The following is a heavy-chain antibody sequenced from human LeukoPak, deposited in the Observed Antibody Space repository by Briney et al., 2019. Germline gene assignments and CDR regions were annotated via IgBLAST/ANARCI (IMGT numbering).Heavy chain of an antibody. J-gene: IGHJ6*03. CDR3: ARHRELTMVRGVISAYMDV. CDR2: IYTSGST. Sequence: SETLSLTCTVSGGSISSGSYYWSWIRQPAGKGLEWIGRIYTSGSTNYNPSLKSRVTISVDTSKNQFSLKLSSVTAADTAVYYCARHRELTMVRGVISAYMDVWGKGTTVTISS. CDR1: GGSISSGSYY. D-gene: IGHD3-10*01. V-gene: IGHV4-61*02.